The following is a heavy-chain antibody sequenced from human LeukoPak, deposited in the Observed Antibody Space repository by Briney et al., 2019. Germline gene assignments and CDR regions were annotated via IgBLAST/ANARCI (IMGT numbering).Heavy chain of an antibody. V-gene: IGHV1-69*13. D-gene: IGHD3-22*01. J-gene: IGHJ4*02. CDR1: GGTFSSYA. Sequence: SVKVSCKASGGTFSSYAISWVRQAPGQGLEWMGGIIPIFGTANYAQKFQGRVTITADESTSTAYMELSSLRSEDTAVYYCASLKGLFDYFDYWGQGILVTVYS. CDR3: ASLKGLFDYFDY. CDR2: IIPIFGTA.